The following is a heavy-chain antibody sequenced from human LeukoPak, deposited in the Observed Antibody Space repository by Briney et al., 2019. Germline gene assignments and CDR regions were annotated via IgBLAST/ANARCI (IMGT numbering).Heavy chain of an antibody. CDR1: GYTFTSYA. CDR3: ARYSSGRRAFDI. Sequence: ASVKVSCKASGYTFTSYAMHWVRQAPGQRLEWMGWINAGNGNTKYSQKFQGRVTITRDTSASTAYMELSSLRSEDTAVYYCARYSSGRRAFDIWGQGTMVTVSS. V-gene: IGHV1-3*01. CDR2: INAGNGNT. J-gene: IGHJ3*02. D-gene: IGHD6-19*01.